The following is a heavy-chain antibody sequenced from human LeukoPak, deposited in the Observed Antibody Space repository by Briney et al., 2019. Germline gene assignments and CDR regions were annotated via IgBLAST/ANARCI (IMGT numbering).Heavy chain of an antibody. CDR1: GGSISSYY. CDR2: IYTSGST. CDR3: ASSYCSSTSCYGFGAFDI. Sequence: SETLSLTCTVSGGSISSYYWSWIRQPAGKGLEWIGRIYTSGSTNYNPSLKSRVTMSVDTSKNQFSLKLSSVTAADTAVYYCASSYCSSTSCYGFGAFDIWGQGTMVTVSS. D-gene: IGHD2-2*01. J-gene: IGHJ3*02. V-gene: IGHV4-4*07.